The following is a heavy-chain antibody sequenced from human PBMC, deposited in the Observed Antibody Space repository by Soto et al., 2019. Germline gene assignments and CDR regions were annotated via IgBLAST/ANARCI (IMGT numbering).Heavy chain of an antibody. Sequence: ASVKVSCKASGYTFTSYDINWVRQATGQGLEWMGWMNPNSGNTGYAQKFQGRVTMTRNTSISTAYMELSSLRSEDTAVYYCARGAKYTYYDYIWVPKPEDYYYMDVWGKGTTVTVSS. CDR1: GYTFTSYD. J-gene: IGHJ6*03. D-gene: IGHD3-16*01. CDR2: MNPNSGNT. CDR3: ARGAKYTYYDYIWVPKPEDYYYMDV. V-gene: IGHV1-8*01.